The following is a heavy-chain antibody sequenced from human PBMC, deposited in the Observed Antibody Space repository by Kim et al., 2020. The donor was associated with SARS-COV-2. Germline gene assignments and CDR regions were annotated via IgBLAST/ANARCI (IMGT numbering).Heavy chain of an antibody. D-gene: IGHD2-15*01. CDR3: ARHVRRGVVVATPRLFDY. V-gene: IGHV4-39*01. Sequence: SETLSLTCTVSGGSISSSSYYWGWIRQPPGKGLEWIGSIYYSGSTYYNPSLKSRVTISVDTSKNQFSLKLSSVTAADTAGYYCARHVRRGVVVATPRLFDYWGQGTLVTVSS. CDR2: IYYSGST. CDR1: GGSISSSSYY. J-gene: IGHJ4*02.